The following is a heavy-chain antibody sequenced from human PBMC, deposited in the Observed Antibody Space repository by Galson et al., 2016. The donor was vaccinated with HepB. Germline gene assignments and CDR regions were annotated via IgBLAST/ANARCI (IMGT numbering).Heavy chain of an antibody. D-gene: IGHD6-13*01. CDR1: GFTFEDYT. Sequence: SLRLSCAASGFTFEDYTMHWVRQAPGKGLEWVSLIDWDGGTTYYADSVKGPFTISRDNRKNSLYLQMNTLTTEDTVLYYCAKDNGGSSRYFWFDPWGQGTLVTVSS. V-gene: IGHV3-43*01. CDR3: AKDNGGSSRYFWFDP. J-gene: IGHJ5*02. CDR2: IDWDGGTT.